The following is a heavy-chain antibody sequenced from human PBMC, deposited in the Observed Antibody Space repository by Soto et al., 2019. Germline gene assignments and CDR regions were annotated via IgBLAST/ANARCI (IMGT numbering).Heavy chain of an antibody. V-gene: IGHV3-30*18. CDR3: AKDRDAYNWYTGGWFDP. D-gene: IGHD1-20*01. Sequence: QEHLVESGGGVVQPGKSLTLSCVASGLTFSGFGIHWVRQAPGKGLEWVAVISYDGTRKYYADSVKGRVTISRDNSKKALSLEMKSLRIEYPAVYHCAKDRDAYNWYTGGWFDPWGQGTVVSVS. CDR2: ISYDGTRK. CDR1: GLTFSGFG. J-gene: IGHJ5*02.